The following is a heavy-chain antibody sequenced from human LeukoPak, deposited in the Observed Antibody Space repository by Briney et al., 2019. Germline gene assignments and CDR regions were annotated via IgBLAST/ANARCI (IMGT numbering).Heavy chain of an antibody. CDR3: ARRYSGSYGLYYYYYYMDV. Sequence: SETLSLTCTVSGYSISSGYYWGWIRQPPGKGLEWIGSIYHSGSTYYNPSLKSRVTISVDTSKNQFSLKLSSVTAADTAVYYCARRYSGSYGLYYYYYYMDVWGKGTTVTISS. CDR1: GYSISSGYY. V-gene: IGHV4-38-2*02. J-gene: IGHJ6*03. CDR2: IYHSGST. D-gene: IGHD1-26*01.